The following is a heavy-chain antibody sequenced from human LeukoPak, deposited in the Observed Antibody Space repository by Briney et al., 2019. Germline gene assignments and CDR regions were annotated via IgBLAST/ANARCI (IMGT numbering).Heavy chain of an antibody. CDR2: VSGSGADT. J-gene: IGHJ4*02. Sequence: GGSLRLSCVASGFPFTFAMSWVRQAPGKGPEWVSTVSGSGADTYYADSVRGRFTISRDNSRNMLFLQMNSLRTEDTAVYYCAKQSTARSLGEGGQGTLVTVSS. CDR3: AKQSTARSLGE. D-gene: IGHD6-6*01. CDR1: GFPFTFA. V-gene: IGHV3-23*01.